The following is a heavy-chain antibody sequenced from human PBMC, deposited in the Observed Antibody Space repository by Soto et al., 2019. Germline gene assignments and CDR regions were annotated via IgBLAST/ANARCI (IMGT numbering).Heavy chain of an antibody. D-gene: IGHD3-10*01. Sequence: QVQLVQSGAEVKKPGASVKVTCKASGGAFTSYAMHWVRQAPGQGLEWMGWINVGNGNTEYSQKFQGRVTMTRDTSASTASMELSSLRSEDTAVYYCARYPVLWFGALGYWGQGTRVSVSS. V-gene: IGHV1-3*01. CDR3: ARYPVLWFGALGY. CDR2: INVGNGNT. J-gene: IGHJ4*02. CDR1: GGAFTSYA.